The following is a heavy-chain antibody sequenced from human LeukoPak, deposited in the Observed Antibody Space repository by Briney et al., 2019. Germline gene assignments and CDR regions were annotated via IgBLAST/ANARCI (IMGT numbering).Heavy chain of an antibody. D-gene: IGHD3-22*01. CDR2: IYTSGST. CDR1: GGSFSGYY. V-gene: IGHV4-4*07. J-gene: IGHJ4*02. CDR3: ARDAFNAENYYDSSGSFDY. Sequence: TSETLSLTCAVYGGSFSGYYWSWIRQPAGKGLEWIGRIYTSGSTNYNPSLKSRVTMSVDTSKNQFSLKLSSVTAADTAVYYCARDAFNAENYYDSSGSFDYWGQGTLVTVSS.